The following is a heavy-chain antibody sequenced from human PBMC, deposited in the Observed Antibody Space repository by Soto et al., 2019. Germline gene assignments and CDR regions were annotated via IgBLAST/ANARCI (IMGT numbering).Heavy chain of an antibody. CDR3: ARDSNPYYDFWSGAPQNAFDI. CDR2: ISYDGSNK. J-gene: IGHJ3*02. Sequence: QVQLVESGGGVVQPGRSLRLSCAASGFTFSSYAMHWVRQAPGKGLEWVAVISYDGSNKYYADSVKGRLTISRDNSKNELYLQMNSLRAEDTAVYYCARDSNPYYDFWSGAPQNAFDIWGQGTMVTVSS. CDR1: GFTFSSYA. D-gene: IGHD3-3*01. V-gene: IGHV3-30-3*01.